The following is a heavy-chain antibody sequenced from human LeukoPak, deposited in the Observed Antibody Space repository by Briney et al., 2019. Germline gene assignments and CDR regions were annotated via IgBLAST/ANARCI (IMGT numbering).Heavy chain of an antibody. J-gene: IGHJ6*02. CDR2: IYYSGST. CDR1: GGSISSGDYY. CDR3: ARGDIVVVPAAIPNYYYYGIDV. V-gene: IGHV4-30-4*01. Sequence: SETLSLTCTVSGGSISSGDYYWSWIRQPPGKGLEWIGYIYYSGSTYYNPSLKSRVTISVDTSKNQFSLKLSSVTAADTAVYYCARGDIVVVPAAIPNYYYYGIDVWGQGTTVTVSS. D-gene: IGHD2-2*01.